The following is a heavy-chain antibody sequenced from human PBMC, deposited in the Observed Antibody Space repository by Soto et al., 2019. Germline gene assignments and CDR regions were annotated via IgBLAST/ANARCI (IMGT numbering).Heavy chain of an antibody. D-gene: IGHD3-10*01. V-gene: IGHV4-59*01. J-gene: IGHJ4*02. CDR3: AMSYGSGSSPFDY. CDR1: GGSISSYY. Sequence: SETLSLTCTVSGGSISSYYWSWIRQPPGKGLEWIGYIYYSGSTNYNPSLKSRVTISVDTSKNQFSLKLSSVTAADTAVYYCAMSYGSGSSPFDYWGQGTLVTVSS. CDR2: IYYSGST.